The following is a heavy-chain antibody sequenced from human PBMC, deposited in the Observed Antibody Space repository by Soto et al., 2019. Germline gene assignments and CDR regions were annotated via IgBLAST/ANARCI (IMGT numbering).Heavy chain of an antibody. J-gene: IGHJ5*02. Sequence: SETLSLTCTVSGGSISSSSYYWGWIRQPPGKGLEWIGSIYYSGSTYYNPSLKSRVTISVDTSKNQFSLKLSSVTAADTAVYYCARLHGYYGSGSYYRGGNWFDPWGQGTLVTVSS. CDR1: GGSISSSSYY. D-gene: IGHD3-10*01. V-gene: IGHV4-39*01. CDR3: ARLHGYYGSGSYYRGGNWFDP. CDR2: IYYSGST.